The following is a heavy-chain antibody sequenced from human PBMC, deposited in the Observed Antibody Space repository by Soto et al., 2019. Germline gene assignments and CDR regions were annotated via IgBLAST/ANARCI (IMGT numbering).Heavy chain of an antibody. CDR3: ARTHYSMDV. Sequence: QVQIQQWGAGLLKPSETLSLTCAVYGGSFSDFHWSWIRQPPGKGLEWIAEINHRGNTNYNPSLRSRVTMSVDTSQNQFSLKMTSVTAADTAVYYCARTHYSMDVWGKGTTVTVSS. CDR1: GGSFSDFH. J-gene: IGHJ6*03. V-gene: IGHV4-34*01. CDR2: INHRGNT.